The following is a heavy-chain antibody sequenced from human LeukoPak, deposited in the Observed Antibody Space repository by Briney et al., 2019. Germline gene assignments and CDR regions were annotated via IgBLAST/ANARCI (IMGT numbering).Heavy chain of an antibody. J-gene: IGHJ4*02. Sequence: ASVTVSCTASGYTFTSNYVHWVRQAPGQGLEWMGMIYPRDGSTSYAQKFQGRVTVTRDTSTSTVHMELSGLRSEDTAVYYCARDQEGFDYWGQGTLVTVSS. CDR3: ARDQEGFDY. CDR2: IYPRDGST. CDR1: GYTFTSNY. V-gene: IGHV1-46*01.